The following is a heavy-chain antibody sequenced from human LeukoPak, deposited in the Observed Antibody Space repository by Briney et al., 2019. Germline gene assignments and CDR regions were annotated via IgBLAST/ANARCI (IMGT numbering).Heavy chain of an antibody. D-gene: IGHD2-2*01. CDR1: GGSFSGYY. CDR2: INHSGST. Sequence: SETLSLTCAVYGGSFSGYYWSWIRQPPGKGLEWIGEINHSGSTNYNPSLKSRVTISVDTSKNQFSLKLSSVTAADTVVYYCARGSGADIVVVPAANVAYFDYWGQGTLVTVSS. V-gene: IGHV4-34*01. J-gene: IGHJ4*02. CDR3: ARGSGADIVVVPAANVAYFDY.